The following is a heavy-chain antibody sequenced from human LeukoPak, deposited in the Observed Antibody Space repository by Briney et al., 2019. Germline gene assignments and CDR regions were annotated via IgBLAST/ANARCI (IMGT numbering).Heavy chain of an antibody. J-gene: IGHJ6*02. V-gene: IGHV6-1*01. D-gene: IGHD6-19*01. CDR2: TYYRSKWYN. Sequence: SQTLSLTCAISGDSVSSNSAAWNWIRQSPSRGLEWLGRTYYRSKWYNDYAVSVKSRITINPDTSKNQFSLQLNSVTPEDTAVYYCARGKWLVLKYYYYGMDVWGQGTTVTVSS. CDR1: GDSVSSNSAA. CDR3: ARGKWLVLKYYYYGMDV.